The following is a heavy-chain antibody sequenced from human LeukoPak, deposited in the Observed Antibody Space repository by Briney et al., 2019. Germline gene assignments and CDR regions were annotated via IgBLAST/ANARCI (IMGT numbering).Heavy chain of an antibody. D-gene: IGHD6-13*01. CDR1: GFTFSSYW. CDR2: IKADGGDK. Sequence: PGGSLRLSCAASGFTFSSYWMTWVRQAPGRGLGWVATIKADGGDKYYVNSVKGRFTISRENAKNSLYLQMNSLRVGDTAVYYCARAGSSSWYGDYYYGMDVWGQGTTVTVSS. J-gene: IGHJ6*02. V-gene: IGHV3-7*01. CDR3: ARAGSSSWYGDYYYGMDV.